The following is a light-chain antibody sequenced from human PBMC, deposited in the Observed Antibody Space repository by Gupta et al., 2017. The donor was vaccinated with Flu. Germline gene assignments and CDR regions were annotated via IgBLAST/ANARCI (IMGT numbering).Light chain of an antibody. V-gene: IGKV1-5*03. CDR2: KAS. CDR3: QHYNSYPWT. CDR1: QSISSW. J-gene: IGKJ1*01. Sequence: GDRVTITCRASQSISSWLAWYQQKPGKAPKVLIYKASTLDRGVPSRFSGSGSGTKFTLTISSLQPDDFATYYCQHYNSYPWTFGQGTKVEIK.